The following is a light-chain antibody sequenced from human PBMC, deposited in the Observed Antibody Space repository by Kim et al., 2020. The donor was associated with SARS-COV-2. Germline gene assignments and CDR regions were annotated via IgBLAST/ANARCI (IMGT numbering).Light chain of an antibody. V-gene: IGLV2-14*03. J-gene: IGLJ3*02. CDR1: SSDVGGYNY. CDR3: NSYTSSSTLV. Sequence: QSALAQPASVSGSPGQSITISCTGTSSDVGGYNYVSWYQQHPGKAPKLMIYDVSKRPSGVSSRFSGSKSGNKASLTISGLQAEDEADYYCNSYTSSSTLVFGGGTQLTVL. CDR2: DVS.